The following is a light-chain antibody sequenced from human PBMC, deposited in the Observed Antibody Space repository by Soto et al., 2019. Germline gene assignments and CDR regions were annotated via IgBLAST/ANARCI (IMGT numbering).Light chain of an antibody. V-gene: IGKV1-5*03. J-gene: IGKJ1*01. Sequence: DIQMPQSPSTLSGSVGDRVTITCRASQTISSWLAWYQPKPGKAPKLLIYKASSLESGVPSRFSGSGSGTEGTLTIRSLQPDEGATDYGKQYNSYSWTVGQGTKVDIK. CDR1: QTISSW. CDR2: KAS. CDR3: KQYNSYSWT.